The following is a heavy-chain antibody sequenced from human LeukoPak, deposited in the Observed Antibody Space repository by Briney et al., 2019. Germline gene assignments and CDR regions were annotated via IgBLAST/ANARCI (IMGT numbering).Heavy chain of an antibody. V-gene: IGHV3-7*01. D-gene: IGHD3-16*01. CDR2: IKQDGSEK. CDR3: AKEGIRGSYFGY. J-gene: IGHJ4*02. Sequence: GGSLRLSCAVSGFTFSSYWMSWVRQAPGKGLEWVANIKQDGSEKYYADSVKGRFTISRDNSKNTLYLQMNSLRAEDTAVYYCAKEGIRGSYFGYWGQGTLVTVSS. CDR1: GFTFSSYW.